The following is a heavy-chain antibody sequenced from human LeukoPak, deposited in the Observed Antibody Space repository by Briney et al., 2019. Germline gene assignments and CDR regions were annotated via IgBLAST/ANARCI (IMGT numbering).Heavy chain of an antibody. CDR3: ARDTGWDFISSVDY. CDR2: INPSAGNT. Sequence: ASLKVSCKTSGYTFPSYYIHWVRQAPGQRLEWMARINPSAGNTNYAPTFQGRVTLTRDTSTATVYMELSSLNSKDTAVYYCARDTGWDFISSVDYWGQGTLVTVSS. J-gene: IGHJ4*02. CDR1: GYTFPSYY. D-gene: IGHD3-22*01. V-gene: IGHV1-46*03.